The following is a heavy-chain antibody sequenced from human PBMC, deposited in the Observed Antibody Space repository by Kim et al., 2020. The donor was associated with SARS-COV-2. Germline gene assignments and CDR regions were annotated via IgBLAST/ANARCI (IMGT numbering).Heavy chain of an antibody. Sequence: SPSFQGHVNISADKSISTAYLQWSSLKASDTAMYYCARNSGGPYYGMDVWGQGTTVTVSS. V-gene: IGHV5-10-1*01. J-gene: IGHJ6*02. CDR3: ARNSGGPYYGMDV. D-gene: IGHD6-19*01.